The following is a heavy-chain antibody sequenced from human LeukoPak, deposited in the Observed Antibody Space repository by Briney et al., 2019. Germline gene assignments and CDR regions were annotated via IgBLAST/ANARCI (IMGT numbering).Heavy chain of an antibody. CDR3: AKASAMIVVVSKHFDY. Sequence: GGSLRLSCAASGFTFSSYSMNWVRQAPGKGLEWVSSISSSSSYIYYADSVKGRFTISRDNSKNTLYLQMNSLRAEDTAVYYCAKASAMIVVVSKHFDYWGQGTLVTASS. CDR1: GFTFSSYS. J-gene: IGHJ4*02. CDR2: ISSSSSYI. V-gene: IGHV3-21*04. D-gene: IGHD3-22*01.